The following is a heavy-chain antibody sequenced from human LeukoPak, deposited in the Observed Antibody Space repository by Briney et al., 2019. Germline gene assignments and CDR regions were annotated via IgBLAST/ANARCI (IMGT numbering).Heavy chain of an antibody. CDR1: GYTFTSYD. Sequence: ASVKVSCKASGYTFTSYDINWVRQATGQGLEWMGWMNPNSGNTGYAQKFQGRVTMTRDTSISTAYMELSRLRSDDTAVYYCARDRCSGGSCYDFDYWGQGTLVTVSS. CDR2: MNPNSGNT. J-gene: IGHJ4*02. CDR3: ARDRCSGGSCYDFDY. V-gene: IGHV1-8*01. D-gene: IGHD2-15*01.